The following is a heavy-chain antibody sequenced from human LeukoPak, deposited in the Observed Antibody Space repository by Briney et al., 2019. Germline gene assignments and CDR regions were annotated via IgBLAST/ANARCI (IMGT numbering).Heavy chain of an antibody. Sequence: PSETLSLTSTVSGGSISNYFWSWVRQPAGKGLEWIGRIYSTGRSDYNPSLKSRITMSVDTSKNQFSLKLSSVTAADTAVYYCARDGPRSGYDLGHFDNLGQGTLVTASS. CDR3: ARDGPRSGYDLGHFDN. CDR1: GGSISNYF. CDR2: IYSTGRS. J-gene: IGHJ4*02. D-gene: IGHD5-12*01. V-gene: IGHV4-4*07.